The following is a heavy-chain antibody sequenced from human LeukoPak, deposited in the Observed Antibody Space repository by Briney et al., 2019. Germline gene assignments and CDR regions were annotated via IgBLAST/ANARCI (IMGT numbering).Heavy chain of an antibody. CDR3: ARLRPPYYYGSGSYYPLDY. V-gene: IGHV5-10-1*01. J-gene: IGHJ4*02. CDR1: GYSFTSYW. CDR2: IDPSDSYT. Sequence: GESLKISCKGSGYSFTSYWISWVRQMLGKGLEWMGRIDPSDSYTNYSPSFQGHVTISADKSISTAYLQWSSLKASDTAMYYCARLRPPYYYGSGSYYPLDYWGQGTLVTVSS. D-gene: IGHD3-10*01.